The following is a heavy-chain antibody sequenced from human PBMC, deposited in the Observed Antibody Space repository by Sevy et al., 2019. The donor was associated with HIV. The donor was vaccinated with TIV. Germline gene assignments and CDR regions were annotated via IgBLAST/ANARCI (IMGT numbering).Heavy chain of an antibody. D-gene: IGHD2-8*02. J-gene: IGHJ4*02. CDR2: IHYSGST. CDR3: ANGGVDGVRMDY. CDR1: GGSISGYY. V-gene: IGHV4-59*03. Sequence: SETLSLTCTVSGGSISGYYWNWIRQPPGKGLEWIGYIHYSGSTSYNPSLKTEVTISLDTSKNQFSLKLTYVTAADTAVYYCANGGVDGVRMDYWGQGTLVTVSS.